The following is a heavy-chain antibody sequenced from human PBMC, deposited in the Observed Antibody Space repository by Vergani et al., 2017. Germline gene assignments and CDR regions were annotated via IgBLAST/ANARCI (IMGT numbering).Heavy chain of an antibody. D-gene: IGHD6-13*01. CDR2: IIPILGIA. CDR1: GGTFSSYT. CDR3: AKDQGQQLVRHWGFRDAFDI. Sequence: QVQLVQSGAEVKKPGSSVKVSCKASGGTFSSYTISWVRQAPGQGLEWMGRIIPILGIANYAQKFQGRVTITADKSTSTAYMELSSLRSEDTAVYYCAKDQGQQLVRHWGFRDAFDIWGQGTMVTVSS. J-gene: IGHJ3*02. V-gene: IGHV1-69*09.